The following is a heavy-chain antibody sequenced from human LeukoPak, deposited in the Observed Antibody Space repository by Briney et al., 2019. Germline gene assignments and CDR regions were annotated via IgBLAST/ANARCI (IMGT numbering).Heavy chain of an antibody. CDR3: AKGLWFSPDCEFDY. Sequence: GGSLRLSCAASGFTFSSYAMSWVRQAPGKGLEWVSAISGSGGSTHYADSVKGRFTISRDNSKNTLYLQMNSLRAEDTAVYYCAKGLWFSPDCEFDYWGQGTLVTVSS. CDR1: GFTFSSYA. D-gene: IGHD2-21*01. CDR2: ISGSGGST. V-gene: IGHV3-23*01. J-gene: IGHJ4*02.